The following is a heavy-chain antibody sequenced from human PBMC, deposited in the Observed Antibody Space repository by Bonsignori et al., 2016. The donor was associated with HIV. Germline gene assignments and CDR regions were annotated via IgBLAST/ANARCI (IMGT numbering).Heavy chain of an antibody. V-gene: IGHV4-39*07. Sequence: VRQMPGKGLEWIGSIYYSGSTYYNPSLKSRVTISVDTSKNQFSLKLSSVTAADTAVYYCVTLDYGGRVDYWGQGTLVTSPQ. D-gene: IGHD4-23*01. CDR3: VTLDYGGRVDY. CDR2: IYYSGST. J-gene: IGHJ4*02.